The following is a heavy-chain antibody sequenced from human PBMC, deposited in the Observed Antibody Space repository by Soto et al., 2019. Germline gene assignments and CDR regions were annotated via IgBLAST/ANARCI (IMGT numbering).Heavy chain of an antibody. D-gene: IGHD2-8*01. CDR3: ARGEYCTNGVCKFNWFDP. Sequence: GGSLRLSCAASGFTFSSYSMNWVRQAPGKGLEWVSYISSSSSTIYYADSVKGRFTISRDNAKNSLYLQMNSLRAEDTAVYYCARGEYCTNGVCKFNWFDPWGQGTLVTVSS. CDR2: ISSSSSTI. CDR1: GFTFSSYS. V-gene: IGHV3-48*01. J-gene: IGHJ5*02.